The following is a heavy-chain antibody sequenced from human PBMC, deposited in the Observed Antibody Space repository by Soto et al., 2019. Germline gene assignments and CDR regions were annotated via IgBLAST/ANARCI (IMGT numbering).Heavy chain of an antibody. CDR2: IYHSGST. CDR1: GGSISSGGYS. Sequence: PSETLSLTCAVSGGSISSGGYSWSWIRQPPGKGLEWIGYIYHSGSTYYNPSLKSRVTISVDRSKNQFSLKLSSVTAADTAVYYCARAKTWSGSYDYWGQGTLVTVSS. V-gene: IGHV4-30-2*01. CDR3: ARAKTWSGSYDY. D-gene: IGHD1-26*01. J-gene: IGHJ4*02.